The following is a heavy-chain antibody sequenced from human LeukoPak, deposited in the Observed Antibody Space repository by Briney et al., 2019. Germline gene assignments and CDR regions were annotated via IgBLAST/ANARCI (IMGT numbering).Heavy chain of an antibody. CDR2: ISSSGSTI. D-gene: IGHD3-10*01. Sequence: GGSLRLSCAASGFTFSSYEMNWVRQAPGKGLEWVSYISSSGSTIYYADSVKGRFTISRDNAKNSLYLQMNSLRAEDTAVYYCARSPGELEYFDYWGQGTLVTVPS. CDR1: GFTFSSYE. V-gene: IGHV3-48*03. CDR3: ARSPGELEYFDY. J-gene: IGHJ4*02.